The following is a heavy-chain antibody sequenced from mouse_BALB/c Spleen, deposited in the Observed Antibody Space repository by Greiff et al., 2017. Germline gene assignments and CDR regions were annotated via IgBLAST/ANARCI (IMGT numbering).Heavy chain of an antibody. CDR3: ARGTVVVSPYWYFDV. J-gene: IGHJ1*01. V-gene: IGHV3-2*02. CDR2: ISYSGST. CDR1: GYSITSDYA. Sequence: EVQLQQSGPGLVKPSQSLSLTCTVTGYSITSDYAWNWIRQFPGNKLEWMGYISYSGSTSYNPSLKSRISITRDTSKNQFFLQLNSVTTEDTATYYCARGTVVVSPYWYFDVWGAGTTVTVSS. D-gene: IGHD1-1*01.